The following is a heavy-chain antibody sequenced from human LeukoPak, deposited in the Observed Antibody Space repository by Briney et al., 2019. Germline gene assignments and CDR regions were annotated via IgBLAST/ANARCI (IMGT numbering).Heavy chain of an antibody. Sequence: PGGSLRLSCAASGFTFSSYAMHWVRQAPGKGLEYVSAISSNGGSTYYANSVKGRFTISRDNSKNTLYLQMGSLRAEDMAVYYCARDLVNRTGAFDIWGQGTMVTVSS. D-gene: IGHD1-14*01. CDR1: GFTFSSYA. V-gene: IGHV3-64*01. CDR3: ARDLVNRTGAFDI. CDR2: ISSNGGST. J-gene: IGHJ3*02.